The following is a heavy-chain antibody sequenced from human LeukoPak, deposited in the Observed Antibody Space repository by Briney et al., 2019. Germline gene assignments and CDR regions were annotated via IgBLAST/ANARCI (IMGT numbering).Heavy chain of an antibody. CDR3: ARGGDDSSGYYPGSGYYYMDV. Sequence: SETLSLTCTVSGGSISSYYWSWIRQPARKGLEWIGRIYTSGSTNYNPSLKSRVTMSVDTSKNQFSLKLSSVTAADTAVYYCARGGDDSSGYYPGSGYYYMDVWGKGTTVTVSS. D-gene: IGHD3-22*01. CDR1: GGSISSYY. V-gene: IGHV4-4*07. CDR2: IYTSGST. J-gene: IGHJ6*03.